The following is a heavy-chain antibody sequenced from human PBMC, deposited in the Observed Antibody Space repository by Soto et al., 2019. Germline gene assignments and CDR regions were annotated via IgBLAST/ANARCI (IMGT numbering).Heavy chain of an antibody. J-gene: IGHJ4*02. V-gene: IGHV4-34*01. CDR2: INHSGST. D-gene: IGHD6-13*01. CDR1: GGCFSGYY. CDR3: ARGLGSSSYIDY. Sequence: TSETLSLTCAVYGGCFSGYYWSWIRQPPGKGLEWIGEINHSGSTNYNPSLKSRVTISVDTSKNQFSLKLSSVTAADTAVYYCARGLGSSSYIDYWGQGTLVTVSS.